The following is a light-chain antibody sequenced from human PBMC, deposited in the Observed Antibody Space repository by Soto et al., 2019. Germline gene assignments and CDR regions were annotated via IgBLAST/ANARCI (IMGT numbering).Light chain of an antibody. CDR1: SSDVGVYNY. CDR2: EVS. Sequence: QSALTQPPSASGSPGQSVTISCTGTSSDVGVYNYVSWYQQHPGKAPKLMIYEVSKRPSGVPDRFSGSKSGNTASLTVSGLQAEDEADSYCSSYAGSNVVFGGGTKLTVL. CDR3: SSYAGSNVV. J-gene: IGLJ2*01. V-gene: IGLV2-8*01.